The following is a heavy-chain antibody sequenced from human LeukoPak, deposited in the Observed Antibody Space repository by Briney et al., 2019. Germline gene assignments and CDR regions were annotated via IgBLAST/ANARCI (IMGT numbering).Heavy chain of an antibody. Sequence: SVKVSCKASGGTFSSYTISWVRQAPGQGLEWMGRIIPILGIAHYAQKFQGRVTITADKSTSTAYMGLSSLRSEDTAVYYCARDTAGYNWNPRPYYYYVMDVWGQGTTVTVSS. J-gene: IGHJ6*02. CDR3: ARDTAGYNWNPRPYYYYVMDV. CDR2: IIPILGIA. CDR1: GGTFSSYT. V-gene: IGHV1-69*04. D-gene: IGHD1-20*01.